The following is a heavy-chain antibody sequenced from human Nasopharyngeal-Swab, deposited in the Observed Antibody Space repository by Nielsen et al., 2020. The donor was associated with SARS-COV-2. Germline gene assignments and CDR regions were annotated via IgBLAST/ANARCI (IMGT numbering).Heavy chain of an antibody. V-gene: IGHV4-34*01. Sequence: SDTLSLTCAVYGGSFSGYYWSWIRQPQGKGLEWIGEINHSGSTNYNPSLKSRVTISVDTSKNQFSLKLSSVTAADTAVYYCASQPGTANNGANWFDPWGQGTLVTVSS. CDR2: INHSGST. CDR3: ASQPGTANNGANWFDP. CDR1: GGSFSGYY. J-gene: IGHJ5*02. D-gene: IGHD1/OR15-1a*01.